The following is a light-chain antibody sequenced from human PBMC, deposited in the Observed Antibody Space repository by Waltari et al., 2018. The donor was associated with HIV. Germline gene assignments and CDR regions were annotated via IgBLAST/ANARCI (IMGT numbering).Light chain of an antibody. CDR1: QSVYWTSSHTNY. CDR3: QQYYSYPQN. J-gene: IGKJ2*01. V-gene: IGKV4-1*01. CDR2: CAS. Sequence: DIAMAQYPESMAVSLGERATINCKSSQSVYWTSSHTNYLAWYQQKPGQPPRLLFNCASPRQAGVPDRFRGSGSGTDFTLTINSLQAEDVAVYYCQQYYSYPQNFGQGTKLEIK.